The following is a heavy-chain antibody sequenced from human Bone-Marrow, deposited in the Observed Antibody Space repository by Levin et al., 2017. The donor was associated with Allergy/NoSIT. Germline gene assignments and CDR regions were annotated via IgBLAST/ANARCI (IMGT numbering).Heavy chain of an antibody. Sequence: GGSLRLSCAASGFTFSSYAMSWVRQAPGKGLEWVSAISGSGGSTYYADSVKGRFTISRDNSKNTLYLQMNSLRAEDTAVYYCAKLSGYVNYYYYGMDVWGQGTTVTVSS. V-gene: IGHV3-23*01. CDR3: AKLSGYVNYYYYGMDV. D-gene: IGHD5-12*01. CDR2: ISGSGGST. CDR1: GFTFSSYA. J-gene: IGHJ6*02.